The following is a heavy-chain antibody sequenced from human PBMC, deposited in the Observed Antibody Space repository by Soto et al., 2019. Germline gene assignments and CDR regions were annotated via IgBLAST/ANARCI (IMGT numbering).Heavy chain of an antibody. D-gene: IGHD2-21*02. CDR1: GFTFSSYA. Sequence: QVQLVESGGGVVQPGRSLRLSCAASGFTFSSYAMHWVRKAPGKGLEWVAVISYDGSNKYYADSVKGRFTISRDNSKNTLYLQMNSLRAEDTAVYYCARGEGGGYCGGDCYYRLFDYWGQGTLVTVSS. V-gene: IGHV3-30-3*01. J-gene: IGHJ4*02. CDR3: ARGEGGGYCGGDCYYRLFDY. CDR2: ISYDGSNK.